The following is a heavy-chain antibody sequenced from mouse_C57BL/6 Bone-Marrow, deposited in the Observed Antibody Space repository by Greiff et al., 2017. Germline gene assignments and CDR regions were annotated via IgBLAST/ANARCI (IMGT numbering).Heavy chain of an antibody. CDR3: ARPSYYYGSLYWYFDV. J-gene: IGHJ1*03. Sequence: QVQLQQPGAELMKPGASVKLSCKATGYTFTGYWIEWVKQRPGHGLEWIGEILPGSGSTNYNEKFKGKATFTADTSSNTAYMQLSSLTTEDSAIXYCARPSYYYGSLYWYFDVWGKGTTVTVSS. CDR1: GYTFTGYW. D-gene: IGHD1-1*01. CDR2: ILPGSGST. V-gene: IGHV1-9*01.